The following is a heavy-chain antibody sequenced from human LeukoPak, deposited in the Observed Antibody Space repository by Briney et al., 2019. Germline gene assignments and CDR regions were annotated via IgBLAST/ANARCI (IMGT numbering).Heavy chain of an antibody. J-gene: IGHJ4*02. CDR2: IIPIFGTA. V-gene: IGHV1-69*13. CDR3: AKAPYGDYVGLDY. CDR1: GGTFSSYA. D-gene: IGHD4-17*01. Sequence: SVKVSCKASGGTFSSYAISWVRQAPGQGLEWMGGIIPIFGTANYAQKFQGRVTITADESTSTAYMELSSLRSEGTAVYYCAKAPYGDYVGLDYWGQGTLVTVSS.